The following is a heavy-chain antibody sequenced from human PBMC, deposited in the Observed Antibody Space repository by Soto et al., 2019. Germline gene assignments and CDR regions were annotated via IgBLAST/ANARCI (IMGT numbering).Heavy chain of an antibody. V-gene: IGHV3-13*01. Sequence: EVQLVESGGGLVQPGGSLRLSCAASGFTFSSYDMHWVRQATGKGLEWVSAIGTAGDTYYLGSVKGRFTISRENAKNSSYLQMNSRRAGDTAVYYCARGMYYYDSSAIDYWGKGTLVTVSS. CDR3: ARGMYYYDSSAIDY. J-gene: IGHJ4*02. CDR1: GFTFSSYD. D-gene: IGHD3-22*01. CDR2: IGTAGDT.